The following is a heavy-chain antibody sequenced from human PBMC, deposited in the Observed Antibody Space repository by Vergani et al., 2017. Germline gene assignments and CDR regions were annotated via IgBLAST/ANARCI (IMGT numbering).Heavy chain of an antibody. Sequence: QVQLVQSGAEVKKPGSSVKVSCKASGDTFRTYTFNWVRHAPGQGFGWMGGIIPIFGTPKYAQKFQGRVIISADESTSTVYLEVTRLRPEDTAVYFCAGERKSTGHHSNCFDPWGQGALVTVSS. CDR2: IIPIFGTP. CDR1: GDTFRTYT. J-gene: IGHJ5*02. D-gene: IGHD1-1*01. CDR3: AGERKSTGHHSNCFDP. V-gene: IGHV1-69*12.